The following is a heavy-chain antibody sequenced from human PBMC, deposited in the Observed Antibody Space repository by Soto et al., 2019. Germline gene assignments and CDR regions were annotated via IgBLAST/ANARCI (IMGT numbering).Heavy chain of an antibody. CDR2: TNHSGST. J-gene: IGHJ4*02. Sequence: SETLSLTCAVYGGSFSGYYWSWIRQPPGKGLEWIGETNHSGSTNYNPSLKSRVTISVDTSKNQFSLKLSSVTAADTAVYYCARGLGLRYLNDYRYFDYWGQGTLVTVSS. V-gene: IGHV4-34*01. CDR1: GGSFSGYY. CDR3: ARGLGLRYLNDYRYFDY. D-gene: IGHD5-12*01.